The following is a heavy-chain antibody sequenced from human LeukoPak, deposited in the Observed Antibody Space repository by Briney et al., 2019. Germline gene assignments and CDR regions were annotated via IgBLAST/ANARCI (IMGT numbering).Heavy chain of an antibody. J-gene: IGHJ3*02. Sequence: PSETLSLTCAVYGGSFSGYYWSWIRQPPGKGLEWIGEINHSGSTNYNPSLKSRVTISVDTSKNQFSLKLSSVTAADTAVYYCARDVGIATPGGAFDIWGQGTMVTVSS. V-gene: IGHV4-34*01. CDR3: ARDVGIATPGGAFDI. CDR1: GGSFSGYY. CDR2: INHSGST. D-gene: IGHD6-13*01.